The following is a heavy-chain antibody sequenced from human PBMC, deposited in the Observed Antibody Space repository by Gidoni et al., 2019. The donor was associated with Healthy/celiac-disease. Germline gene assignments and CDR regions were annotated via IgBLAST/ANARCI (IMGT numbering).Heavy chain of an antibody. Sequence: VQLVQSGAEVKKPGASVKFSCKASGYTFTGYYMHWVRPTTRHGLGWMGWINPNSVGTKYAQKFKGRVTMTRDTSISTAYMELGRLRSGDTAVYYCARWGANSSGWYEGGMDVWGKGTTVTVSS. V-gene: IGHV1-2*02. CDR2: INPNSVGT. CDR3: ARWGANSSGWYEGGMDV. CDR1: GYTFTGYY. J-gene: IGHJ6*03. D-gene: IGHD6-19*01.